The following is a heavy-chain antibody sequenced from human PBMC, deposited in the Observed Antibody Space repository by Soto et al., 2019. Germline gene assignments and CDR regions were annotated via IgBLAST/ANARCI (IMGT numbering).Heavy chain of an antibody. CDR3: ARSTHGQGLGVDF. CDR2: MYSGGSR. J-gene: IGHJ3*01. CDR1: GFTVSSNY. Sequence: EVQLVESGGGLIQPGGSLRLSCAGSGFTVSSNYMSWVRQAPGKGLEWVSVMYSGGSRYYADGVKSRFIVSTDNSMNTLYLQMNSQRVEDSALDYCARSTHGQGLGVDFWGQGTMVTVSS. V-gene: IGHV3-53*01. D-gene: IGHD1-26*01.